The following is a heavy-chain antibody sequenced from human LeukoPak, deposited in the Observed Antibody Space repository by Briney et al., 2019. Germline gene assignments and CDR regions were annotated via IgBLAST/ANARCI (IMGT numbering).Heavy chain of an antibody. V-gene: IGHV4-34*01. D-gene: IGHD1-1*01. Sequence: SETLSLTCAVYGGSFSGYYWSWIRQPPGKGLEWIGEINHSGSTNYNPSLKSRVTISVDTSKNQFSLKLSSVTAADTAVYYCARHQLGRRKPFDYWGQGSPVTVSS. CDR3: ARHQLGRRKPFDY. J-gene: IGHJ4*02. CDR2: INHSGST. CDR1: GGSFSGYY.